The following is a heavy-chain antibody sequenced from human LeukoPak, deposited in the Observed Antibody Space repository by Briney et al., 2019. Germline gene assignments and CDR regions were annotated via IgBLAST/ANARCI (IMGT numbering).Heavy chain of an antibody. J-gene: IGHJ5*02. D-gene: IGHD4-17*01. CDR3: ARGPMTTVTSWFDP. Sequence: SQTLSLTCAVYGGSFSGSYWSWIRQPPGSGREWMGEINHSGSTNYHPSLKRRVTISVDTSKNQFSLKLSSVTAGDTAVYYCARGPMTTVTSWFDPWGQGTLVPVSS. V-gene: IGHV4-34*01. CDR2: INHSGST. CDR1: GGSFSGSY.